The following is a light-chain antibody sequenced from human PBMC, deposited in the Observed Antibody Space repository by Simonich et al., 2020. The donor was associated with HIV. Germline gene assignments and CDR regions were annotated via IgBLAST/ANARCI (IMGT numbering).Light chain of an antibody. CDR3: QSADSSGTQRV. Sequence: SYELTQPPSVSVSPGQTARISCSGDALPKQYAYWYQQKPGHAPVLVMCKDTERPSGIPERFSGSSSGTTVTLTISGVQAEDEADYYCQSADSSGTQRVFGGGTKLTVL. CDR2: KDT. V-gene: IGLV3-25*03. J-gene: IGLJ2*01. CDR1: ALPKQY.